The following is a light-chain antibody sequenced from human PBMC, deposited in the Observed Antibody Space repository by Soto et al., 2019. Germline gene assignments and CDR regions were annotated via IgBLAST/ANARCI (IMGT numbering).Light chain of an antibody. CDR3: NSYSDGPTLYL. Sequence: QSALTQPASVSGSPGQSITISCTGTSTDVGGYNYVSWYQQHPGKAPKLLISDVSNRPSGVSFRFSGSKSGNTASLTISGLQAEDEADYYCNSYSDGPTLYLSGTGSKVTVL. V-gene: IGLV2-14*01. CDR1: STDVGGYNY. CDR2: DVS. J-gene: IGLJ1*01.